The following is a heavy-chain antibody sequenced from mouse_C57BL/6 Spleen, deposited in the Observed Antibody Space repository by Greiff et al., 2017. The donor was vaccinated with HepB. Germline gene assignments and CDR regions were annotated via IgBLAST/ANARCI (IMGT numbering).Heavy chain of an antibody. J-gene: IGHJ2*01. CDR3: ARRYGSSYGLYYFDY. CDR2: LYPGSGNT. V-gene: IGHV1-84*01. D-gene: IGHD1-1*01. CDR1: GYTFTDYY. Sequence: VQRVESGPELVKPGASVKISCKASGYTFTDYYINWVKQRPGQGLEWIGWLYPGSGNTKYNEKFTGKATLTVDTSSGTAYMQLSSLPSEDSAVYFCARRYGSSYGLYYFDYWGQGTTLTVSS.